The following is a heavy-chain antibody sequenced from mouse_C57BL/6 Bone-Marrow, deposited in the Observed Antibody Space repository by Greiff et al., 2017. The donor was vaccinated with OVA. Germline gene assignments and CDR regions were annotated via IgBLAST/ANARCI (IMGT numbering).Heavy chain of an antibody. D-gene: IGHD1-1*02. J-gene: IGHJ3*01. Sequence: QVQLQQSGAELARPGASVKLSCKASGYTFTSYGISWVKQRTGQGLEWIGEIYPRSGNTYYNEEFKGKATLTADKSSSTAYMELRSLTSEDSAVYVCAHYGQRGFAYWGQGTLVTVSA. CDR2: IYPRSGNT. CDR3: AHYGQRGFAY. V-gene: IGHV1-81*01. CDR1: GYTFTSYG.